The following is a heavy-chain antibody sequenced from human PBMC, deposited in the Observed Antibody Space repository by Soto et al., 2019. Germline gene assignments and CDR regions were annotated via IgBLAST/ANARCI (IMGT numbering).Heavy chain of an antibody. Sequence: VESLKISCNGSGYSFTSYWISWVRQMPGKGLEWMGRIDPSDSYTNYSPSFQGHVTISADKSISTAYLQWSSLKASDTAMYYCARLRMTTHGMDVWGQGTTVTVSS. CDR2: IDPSDSYT. D-gene: IGHD4-4*01. CDR3: ARLRMTTHGMDV. CDR1: GYSFTSYW. V-gene: IGHV5-10-1*01. J-gene: IGHJ6*02.